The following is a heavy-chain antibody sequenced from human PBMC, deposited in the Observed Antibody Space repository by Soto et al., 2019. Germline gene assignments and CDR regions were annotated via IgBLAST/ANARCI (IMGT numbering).Heavy chain of an antibody. CDR2: INAGNGNT. CDR3: ARDSDVTMVRGVMYYYYGMDV. V-gene: IGHV1-3*01. J-gene: IGHJ6*02. Sequence: QVQLVQSGAEVKKPGASVKVSCKASGYTFTSYAMHWVRQAPGQRLEWMGWINAGNGNTKYSQKFQGRVTITRDTSASTAYMELRSLTSEDTAVYYCARDSDVTMVRGVMYYYYGMDVWGQGTTVTVSS. CDR1: GYTFTSYA. D-gene: IGHD3-10*01.